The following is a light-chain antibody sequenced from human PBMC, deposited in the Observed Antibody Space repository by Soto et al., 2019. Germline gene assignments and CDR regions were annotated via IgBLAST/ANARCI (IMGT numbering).Light chain of an antibody. V-gene: IGKV3-20*01. CDR3: QQYGSSPGT. CDR2: GAS. CDR1: EIVTYRY. J-gene: IGKJ2*01. Sequence: EFVLTQSPGTLSLSPGERATLSCRASEIVTYRYLAWYQQKPGQAPRLLIYGASSRATGIPDRFSGSGSGTDFTLTISRLEPGDFAMYYCQQYGSSPGTFGQGTKLEIK.